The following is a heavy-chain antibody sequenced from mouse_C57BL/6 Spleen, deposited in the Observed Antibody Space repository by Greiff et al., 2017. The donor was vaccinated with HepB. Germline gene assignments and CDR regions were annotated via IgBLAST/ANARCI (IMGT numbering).Heavy chain of an antibody. D-gene: IGHD3-2*02. CDR2: IWGDGST. J-gene: IGHJ4*01. CDR1: GFSLTSYG. V-gene: IGHV2-3*01. CDR3: AKKGTAQATSAMDY. Sequence: VHLVESGPGLVAPSQSLSITCTVSGFSLTSYGVSWVRQPPGKGLEWLGVIWGDGSTNYHSALISRLSISKDNSKSQVFLKLNSLQTDDTATYYCAKKGTAQATSAMDYWGQGTSVTVSS.